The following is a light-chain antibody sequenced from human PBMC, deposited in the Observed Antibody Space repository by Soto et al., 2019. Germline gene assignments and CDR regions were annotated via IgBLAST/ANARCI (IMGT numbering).Light chain of an antibody. Sequence: QSVLTXPASVSGSPGQSITISCTGTSSDVGVYNYVSWYQQHPGKAPKLMIYEVSNRPSGVSNRFSGSKSGNTASLTISGLQAEDEADYYCSSYTSSSTPLYVFGTGTKVTVL. CDR2: EVS. J-gene: IGLJ1*01. CDR3: SSYTSSSTPLYV. V-gene: IGLV2-14*01. CDR1: SSDVGVYNY.